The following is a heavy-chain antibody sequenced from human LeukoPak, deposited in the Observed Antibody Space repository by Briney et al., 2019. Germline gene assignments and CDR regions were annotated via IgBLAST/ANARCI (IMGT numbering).Heavy chain of an antibody. Sequence: SETLSLTCAVYGGSFNGYYWSWIRQPPGKGLEWIGEINHSGSTNYNPSLKSRVTISVDTSKNQFSLKLSSVTAADTAVYYCARGPIFYDYVWGSYRYNWFDPWGQGTLVTVSS. D-gene: IGHD3-16*02. CDR1: GGSFNGYY. CDR3: ARGPIFYDYVWGSYRYNWFDP. V-gene: IGHV4-34*01. J-gene: IGHJ5*02. CDR2: INHSGST.